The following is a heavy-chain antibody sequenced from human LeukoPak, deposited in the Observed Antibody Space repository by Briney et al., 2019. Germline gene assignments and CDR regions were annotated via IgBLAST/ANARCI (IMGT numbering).Heavy chain of an antibody. CDR2: IDTDGKTT. D-gene: IGHD5-18*01. Sequence: GGSLRLSCAASGFTFNTYVMHWVRQAPGKGLVWVARIDTDGKTTTYADSVKGRFTISRDNAKNMLYVQMNSRRAEDTAVYYCVRDKEGYNFWGEGALVSVSS. V-gene: IGHV3-74*01. J-gene: IGHJ4*02. CDR1: GFTFNTYV. CDR3: VRDKEGYNF.